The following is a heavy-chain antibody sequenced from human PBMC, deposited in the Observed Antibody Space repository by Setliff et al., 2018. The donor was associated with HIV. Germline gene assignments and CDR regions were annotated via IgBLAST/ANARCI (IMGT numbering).Heavy chain of an antibody. CDR3: ARGITPPTRQGYYYMDV. D-gene: IGHD6-6*01. J-gene: IGHJ6*03. Sequence: LSLTCTVSGDPINSHYWSWIRQTPDKGLEWIGRVYYSGQDDHNPSLTRRLTISVDTSNNQFSLSLTSVTAADTAIYYCARGITPPTRQGYYYMDVWGKGTTVTVSS. CDR2: VYYSGQD. V-gene: IGHV4-59*11. CDR1: GDPINSHY.